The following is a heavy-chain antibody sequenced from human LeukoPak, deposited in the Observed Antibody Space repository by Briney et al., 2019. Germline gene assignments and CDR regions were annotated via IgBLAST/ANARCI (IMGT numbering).Heavy chain of an antibody. Sequence: ASVKVSCKASGCTFTSYGISWVRQAPGQGLEWMGWISAYNGNTNYAQKLQGRVTMTTDTSTSTAYMELRSLRSDDTAVYYCARTIGGAYYYYYMDVWGKGTTVTISS. CDR3: ARTIGGAYYYYYMDV. CDR1: GCTFTSYG. CDR2: ISAYNGNT. D-gene: IGHD2-21*01. V-gene: IGHV1-18*01. J-gene: IGHJ6*03.